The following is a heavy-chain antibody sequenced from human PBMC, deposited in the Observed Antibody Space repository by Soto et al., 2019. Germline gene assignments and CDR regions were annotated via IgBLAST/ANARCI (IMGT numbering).Heavy chain of an antibody. Sequence: GGSLRLSCAASRFTFSNYVVHWVRQAPGKGLEWVAVISYDGSKKYYADSVKGRFTISRDNSKNTLYLQMNSLRTEDTAVYYCGKYSDYGYHRDWFDPWGQGTLVTVSS. CDR2: ISYDGSKK. J-gene: IGHJ5*02. D-gene: IGHD4-17*01. CDR3: GKYSDYGYHRDWFDP. CDR1: RFTFSNYV. V-gene: IGHV3-30*18.